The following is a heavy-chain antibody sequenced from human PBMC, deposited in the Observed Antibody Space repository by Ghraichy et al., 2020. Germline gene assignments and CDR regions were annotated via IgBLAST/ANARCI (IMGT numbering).Heavy chain of an antibody. D-gene: IGHD3-16*02. CDR3: ARDYVWGSYRYYDY. CDR2: IYTSGST. Sequence: SETLSLTCTVSGGSISSYYWSWIRQPAGKGLEWIGRIYTSGSTNYNPSLKSRVTMSVDTSKNQFSLKLSSVTAADTAVYYCARDYVWGSYRYYDYWGQGTLVTVSS. J-gene: IGHJ4*02. V-gene: IGHV4-4*07. CDR1: GGSISSYY.